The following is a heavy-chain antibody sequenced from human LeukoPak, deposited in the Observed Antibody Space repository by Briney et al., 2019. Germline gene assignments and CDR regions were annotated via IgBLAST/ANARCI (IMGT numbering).Heavy chain of an antibody. J-gene: IGHJ4*02. CDR1: GFTFSSYA. CDR2: ISGSGGST. CDR3: AKDPGHYDFWSGYLPYFDY. V-gene: IGHV3-23*01. Sequence: GGPLRLSCAASGFTFSSYAMSWVRQAPGKGLEWVSAISGSGGSTYYADSVKGRFTISRDNSKNTLYLQMNSLRAEDTAVYYCAKDPGHYDFWSGYLPYFDYWGQGTLVTVSS. D-gene: IGHD3-3*01.